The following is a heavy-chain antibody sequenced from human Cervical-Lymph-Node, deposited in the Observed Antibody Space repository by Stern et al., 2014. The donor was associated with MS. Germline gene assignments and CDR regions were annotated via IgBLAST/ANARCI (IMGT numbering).Heavy chain of an antibody. CDR3: ARGGHGDYVGHY. J-gene: IGHJ4*02. D-gene: IGHD4-17*01. CDR1: GFPFNTYN. CDR2: IGSTSGYI. V-gene: IGHV3-21*01. Sequence: VQLVESGGGLVRPGGSLRLSCTASGFPFNTYNMNWVRQAPGKGLEWVVSIGSTSGYIFYADSVMGRFTISRDNAKNSLYLQMSSLRVEDTALYYCARGGHGDYVGHYWGQGTLVTVSS.